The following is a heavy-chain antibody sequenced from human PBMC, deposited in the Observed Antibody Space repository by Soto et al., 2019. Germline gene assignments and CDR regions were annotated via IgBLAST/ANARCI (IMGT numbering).Heavy chain of an antibody. Sequence: XESLKVSWKCSGYSFTSYWISLVLQMPGKGLEWMGRIDPSDSYTNYSPSFQGHVTISADKSISTAYLQWSSLKASDTAMYYCATPGAWGNHGVPAAPWAYWGQGTLVTVSS. CDR1: GYSFTSYW. V-gene: IGHV5-10-1*01. J-gene: IGHJ4*02. CDR3: ATPGAWGNHGVPAAPWAY. CDR2: IDPSDSYT. D-gene: IGHD2-2*01.